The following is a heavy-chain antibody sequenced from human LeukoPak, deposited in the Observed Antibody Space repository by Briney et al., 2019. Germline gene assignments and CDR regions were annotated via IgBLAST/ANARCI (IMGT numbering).Heavy chain of an antibody. CDR3: AKDLDIAAAGIDY. V-gene: IGHV3-9*01. J-gene: IGHJ4*02. Sequence: PGGSLRLSCAASGFTFDDYAMHWVRQAPGKSLEWVSGISWNSGSIGYADSVKGRFTISRDNAKNSLYLQMNSLRAEDTALYYCAKDLDIAAAGIDYWGQGTLVTVSS. CDR1: GFTFDDYA. D-gene: IGHD6-13*01. CDR2: ISWNSGSI.